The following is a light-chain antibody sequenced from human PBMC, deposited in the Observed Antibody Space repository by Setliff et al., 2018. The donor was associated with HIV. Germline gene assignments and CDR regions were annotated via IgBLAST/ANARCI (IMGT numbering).Light chain of an antibody. V-gene: IGLV2-14*03. J-gene: IGLJ2*01. CDR1: ASDIGNYNY. CDR3: SSYTSSSTVL. CDR2: DVS. Sequence: QSALTQPRSVSGSPGQSVTISCTGTASDIGNYNYVSWYQQHPRKAPKLMIYDVSNRPSGVSNRFSGSKSGNTASLTISGLQAEDGADYYCSSYTSSSTVLFGGGTKVTVL.